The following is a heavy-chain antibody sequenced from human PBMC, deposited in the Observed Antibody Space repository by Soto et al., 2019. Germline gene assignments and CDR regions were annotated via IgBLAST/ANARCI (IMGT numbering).Heavy chain of an antibody. CDR1: GFTFSRYW. J-gene: IGHJ6*02. CDR2: IKQDGSQK. CDR3: ARHDYYDSSGSSYYGMDV. D-gene: IGHD3-22*01. Sequence: GGSLRLSCAASGFTFSRYWMIWVRQGPGKGLEWVANIKQDGSQKNYVDSVKGRVTISRDNAKNSLYLQMNSLRAEDTAVYYCARHDYYDSSGSSYYGMDVWGQGTTVTVS. V-gene: IGHV3-7*04.